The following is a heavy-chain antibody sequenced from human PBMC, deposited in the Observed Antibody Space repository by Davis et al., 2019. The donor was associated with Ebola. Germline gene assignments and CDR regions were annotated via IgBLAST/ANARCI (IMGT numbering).Heavy chain of an antibody. CDR1: GGSLSNGDYS. CDR2: IHHSGGT. D-gene: IGHD3-16*01. V-gene: IGHV4-30-4*02. CDR3: ARDDLPGLIDS. Sequence: SETLSLTCTVSGGSLSNGDYSWSWIRQPPGKGLEWIGYIHHSGGTYYNPSLKSRLTLAVDTSRNQFSLNLSSVTAADTAVYYCARDDLPGLIDSWGQGILATVSS. J-gene: IGHJ4*02.